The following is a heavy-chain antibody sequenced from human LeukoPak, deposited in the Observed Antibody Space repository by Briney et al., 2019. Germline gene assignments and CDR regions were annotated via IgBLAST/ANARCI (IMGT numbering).Heavy chain of an antibody. CDR1: GGSISSGDYY. J-gene: IGHJ4*02. D-gene: IGHD6-19*01. CDR2: IYYSGST. CDR3: ASKYSSGLDY. V-gene: IGHV4-30-4*01. Sequence: SQSLSFTCTVSGGSISSGDYYWSWIRQPPGKGLEWIGYIYYSGSTYYNPPLKRRVTIPVETSMNQFSLKLSSVTAGGTAVYYCASKYSSGLDYWGQGALVTVSS.